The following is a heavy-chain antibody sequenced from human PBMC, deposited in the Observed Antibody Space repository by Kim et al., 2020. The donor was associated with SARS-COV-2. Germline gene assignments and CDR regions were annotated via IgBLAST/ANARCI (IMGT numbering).Heavy chain of an antibody. Sequence: GGSLRLSCAASGFTFSSYAMSWVRQAPGKGLEWVSAISGSGGSTYYADSVKGRFTISRDNSKNTLYLQMNSLRSEDTAVYYCAKDGVLRFLEWFQHYYMDVWGKGNTVTAS. CDR1: GFTFSSYA. V-gene: IGHV3-23*01. CDR2: ISGSGGST. D-gene: IGHD3-3*01. CDR3: AKDGVLRFLEWFQHYYMDV. J-gene: IGHJ6*03.